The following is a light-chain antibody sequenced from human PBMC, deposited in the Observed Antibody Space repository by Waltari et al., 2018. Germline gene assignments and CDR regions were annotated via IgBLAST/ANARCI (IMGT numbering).Light chain of an antibody. Sequence: DVVMTQSPDSLPVSLGERATIPCKSSQSLLYSSNNKNYLAWYQQRPGQPPQLLIYWASTRESGVPDRFSGSGSGTDFTLTISSLQAEDVAVYYCQQYYSRPRTFGQGTKVEIK. CDR3: QQYYSRPRT. CDR1: QSLLYSSNNKNY. J-gene: IGKJ1*01. V-gene: IGKV4-1*01. CDR2: WAS.